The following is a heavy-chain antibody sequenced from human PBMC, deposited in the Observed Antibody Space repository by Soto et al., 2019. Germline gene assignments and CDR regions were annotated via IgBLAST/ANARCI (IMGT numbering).Heavy chain of an antibody. D-gene: IGHD2-21*02. Sequence: SGPTLVNPTQTLTLTCTFSGFSLTTSGVGVGWIRQPPGKALEWLALIYGDDDKRYSPSLKTRFTITKDTSRNQVALRMTNMDPADTGTYYCIQSRCGGDCLQSYASYYYYGMDVWGQGTTVTVSS. CDR1: GFSLTTSGVG. V-gene: IGHV2-5*02. CDR2: IYGDDDK. J-gene: IGHJ6*02. CDR3: IQSRCGGDCLQSYASYYYYGMDV.